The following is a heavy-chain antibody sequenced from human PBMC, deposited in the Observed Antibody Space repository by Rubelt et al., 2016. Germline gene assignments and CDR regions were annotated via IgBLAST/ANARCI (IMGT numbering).Heavy chain of an antibody. D-gene: IGHD3-3*01. V-gene: IGHV4-4*02. CDR2: IYHSGST. J-gene: IGHJ4*02. Sequence: VKPSGTLSLTCAVSGGSISSSNWWSWVRQPPGKGLEWIGEIYHSGSTNYNPSLKSRVTISVDKSKNQFSLKLSSVTAADTAVYYCARGDLRFLNSYYFDYGGQGTLVTVSS. CDR1: GGSISSSNW. CDR3: ARGDLRFLNSYYFDY.